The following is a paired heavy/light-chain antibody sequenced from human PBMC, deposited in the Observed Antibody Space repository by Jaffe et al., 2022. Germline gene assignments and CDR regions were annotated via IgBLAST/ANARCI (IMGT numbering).Light chain of an antibody. V-gene: IGKV3-11*01. J-gene: IGKJ4*01. Sequence: EIVLTQSPATLSLSPGERATLSCRASQSVSSYLAWYQQKPGQAPRLLIYDASNRATGIPTRFSGSGSGTDFTLTISSLEPEDFAVYYCQQRSNWPRLTFGGGTKVEIK. CDR2: DAS. CDR3: QQRSNWPRLT. CDR1: QSVSSY.
Heavy chain of an antibody. J-gene: IGHJ4*02. CDR2: ISSSSSNI. D-gene: IGHD6-13*01. V-gene: IGHV3-48*01. Sequence: EVQLVESGGGLVQPGGSLRLSCAASGFTLSSYAMNWVRQGPGKGLEWISYISSSSSNIHYADSVKGRFTVSRDNAKNSLYLQMNSLRAEDTAVYYCARDRSIGAAWVYYFDYWGQGIQVTVSS. CDR3: ARDRSIGAAWVYYFDY. CDR1: GFTLSSYA.